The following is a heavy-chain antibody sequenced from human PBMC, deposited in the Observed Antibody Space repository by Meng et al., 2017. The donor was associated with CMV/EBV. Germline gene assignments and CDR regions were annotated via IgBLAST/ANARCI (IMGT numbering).Heavy chain of an antibody. CDR3: ARGHDYGDYALDY. CDR1: GYSFTSYW. V-gene: IGHV5-51*01. CDR2: IYPGDSDT. D-gene: IGHD4-17*01. Sequence: KVSCKGSGYSFTSYWIGWVRQMPGKGLEWMGIIYPGDSDTRYSPSFQGQVTISADKSISTAYLQWSSLKASDTAMYYCARGHDYGDYALDYWGQGTLVTVSS. J-gene: IGHJ4*02.